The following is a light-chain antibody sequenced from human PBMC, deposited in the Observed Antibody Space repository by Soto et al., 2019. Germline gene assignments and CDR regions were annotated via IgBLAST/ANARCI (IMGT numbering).Light chain of an antibody. CDR3: QQYKSYPYT. J-gene: IGKJ3*01. CDR2: DTY. Sequence: DIQMTQSPSSLSASVRDRVTITCRASQDISNSFAWFQQKPGKAPKSLIYDTYNLQSGVPSRFSGSGSGTDFTLTINTLQPEDSATYYCQQYKSYPYTFGPGTTVDIK. V-gene: IGKV1-16*01. CDR1: QDISNS.